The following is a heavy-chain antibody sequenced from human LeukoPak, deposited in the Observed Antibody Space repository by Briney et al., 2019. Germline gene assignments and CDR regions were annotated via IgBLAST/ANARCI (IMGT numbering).Heavy chain of an antibody. V-gene: IGHV3-30*18. CDR3: AKGLRWFGDFYFNFFDY. CDR1: GFTFSSYE. CDR2: ISYDGGKR. Sequence: PGGSLRLSCAASGFTFSSYEVNWVRQAPGKGLEWVAFISYDGGKRFFGESVKGRFTIARDNSENTVSLQMNTLKTEDTAVYYCAKGLRWFGDFYFNFFDYWGQGILVTVSS. D-gene: IGHD3-10*01. J-gene: IGHJ4*02.